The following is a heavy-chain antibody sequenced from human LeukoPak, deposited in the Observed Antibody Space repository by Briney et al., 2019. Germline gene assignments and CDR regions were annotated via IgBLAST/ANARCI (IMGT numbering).Heavy chain of an antibody. CDR3: ARTEALSGTALAH. CDR1: GGGFSSYL. D-gene: IGHD1-7*01. Sequence: SVKVSCKASGGGFSSYLFTWVRQARGQGLEWMGGITPLLGKTSNAERFQGRVTITADEATRTVYMEPSSLRSEDTAMYYCARTEALSGTALAHWGQGTLVTVSS. V-gene: IGHV1-69*01. J-gene: IGHJ4*02. CDR2: ITPLLGKT.